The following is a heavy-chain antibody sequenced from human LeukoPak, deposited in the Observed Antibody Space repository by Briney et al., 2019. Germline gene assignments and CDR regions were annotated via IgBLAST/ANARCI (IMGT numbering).Heavy chain of an antibody. V-gene: IGHV4-61*02. CDR1: GGSISSGSYY. CDR3: AREDRRGYWFDP. D-gene: IGHD3-10*01. J-gene: IGHJ5*02. CDR2: VYTSGST. Sequence: PSDTLSLTCTVSGGSISSGSYYWSWIRQPAGKGLEWIGRVYTSGSTNYNPSLKSRVTISVDTSKNQFSLKLSSVTAADTAVYYCAREDRRGYWFDPWGQGTLVTVSS.